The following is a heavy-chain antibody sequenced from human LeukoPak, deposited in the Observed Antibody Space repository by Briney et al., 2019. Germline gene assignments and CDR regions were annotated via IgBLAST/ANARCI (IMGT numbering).Heavy chain of an antibody. Sequence: GASVKVSCKASGYTFTSYYMHWVRQAPGQGLEWMGIINPSGGSTSYAQKSQGRVTMTRDTSTSTVYMELSSLRSEDTAVYYCARERVLRFLEWSPDYWGQGTLVTVSS. V-gene: IGHV1-46*01. CDR1: GYTFTSYY. CDR2: INPSGGST. J-gene: IGHJ4*02. D-gene: IGHD3-3*01. CDR3: ARERVLRFLEWSPDY.